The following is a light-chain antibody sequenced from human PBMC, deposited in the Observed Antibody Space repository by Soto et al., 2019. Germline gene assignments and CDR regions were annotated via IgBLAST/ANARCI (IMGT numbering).Light chain of an antibody. J-gene: IGKJ4*01. CDR3: HEDNSVPLT. Sequence: DIPMTQSPSSLSASVGDRVTITCRASQGINNYLAWYQLKAGKVPKLLIYTAFTLQSGVPSRFNGSGSGTDFTLTISNRQPDEVANYYCHEDNSVPLTFGGGTKVVTK. CDR1: QGINNY. V-gene: IGKV1-27*01. CDR2: TAF.